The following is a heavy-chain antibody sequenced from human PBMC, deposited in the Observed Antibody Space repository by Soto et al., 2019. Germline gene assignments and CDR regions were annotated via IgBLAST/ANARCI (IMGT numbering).Heavy chain of an antibody. CDR2: IYYSGST. CDR3: RSFSGVFAY. D-gene: IGHD2-15*01. CDR1: GFC. V-gene: IGHV4-61*08. Sequence: GFCGRWIRQPPGKGLEWIGYIYYSGSTNYNPSLKSRVTISVDTSKNQFSLKLSSVTAAVTAVDCCRSFSGVFAYLGQGTLVTGTS. J-gene: IGHJ4*02.